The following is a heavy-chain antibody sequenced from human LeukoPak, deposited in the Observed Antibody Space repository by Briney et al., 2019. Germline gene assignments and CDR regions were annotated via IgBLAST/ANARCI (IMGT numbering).Heavy chain of an antibody. D-gene: IGHD3-16*02. V-gene: IGHV1-2*02. Sequence: ASVKVSCKASGGTFSSYAISWVRQAPGQGLEWMGWINPNSGGTNYAQKFQGRVTMTRDTSISTAYMELSRLRSDDTAVYYCAYRFDYWGQGTLVTVSS. CDR1: GGTFSSYA. J-gene: IGHJ4*02. CDR3: AYRFDY. CDR2: INPNSGGT.